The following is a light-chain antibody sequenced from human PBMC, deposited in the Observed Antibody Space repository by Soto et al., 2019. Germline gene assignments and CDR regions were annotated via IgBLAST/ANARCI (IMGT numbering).Light chain of an antibody. CDR1: QSIGVW. J-gene: IGKJ1*01. CDR3: QYYDNYSWT. CDR2: KTS. V-gene: IGKV1-5*03. Sequence: DIQLTQSPSTLSASVGARVTITCRASQSIGVWLTWYQQKPGKPPKFLIYKTSTLESGVPSRFSGSGSGTEFTLTISSLQPDDFATYHCQYYDNYSWTFGQGTKVETK.